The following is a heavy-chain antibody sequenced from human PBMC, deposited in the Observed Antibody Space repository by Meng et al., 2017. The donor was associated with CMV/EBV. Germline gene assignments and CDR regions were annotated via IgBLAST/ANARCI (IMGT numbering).Heavy chain of an antibody. CDR2: ISAYNGNT. CDR1: GYTFTSYG. J-gene: IGHJ6*02. V-gene: IGHV1-18*01. CDR3: ATETGLYYQLPIYYYYGMDV. Sequence: ASVKVSCKASGYTFTSYGISWVRQAPGQGLEWMGWISAYNGNTNYAQKLQGRVTMTEDTSTDTAYMELSSLRSEDTAVYYCATETGLYYQLPIYYYYGMDVWGQGTTVTVSS. D-gene: IGHD2-2*01.